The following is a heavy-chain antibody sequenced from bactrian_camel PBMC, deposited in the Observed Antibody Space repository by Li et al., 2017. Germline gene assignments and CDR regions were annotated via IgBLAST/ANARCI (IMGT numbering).Heavy chain of an antibody. D-gene: IGHD2*01. V-gene: IGHV3-2*01. Sequence: HVQLVESGGGSVQAGGSLRLSCIVSGYTYGVYYMGWFRQAPGKEREAVATIYLHGPMTYYADSVRGRFTVSHDNANNTLTLQMNNLKPEDTAMYYCAAGWKGGSCDYRYKGQGTQVTVS. CDR1: GYTYGVYY. J-gene: IGHJ4*01. CDR2: IYLHGPMT.